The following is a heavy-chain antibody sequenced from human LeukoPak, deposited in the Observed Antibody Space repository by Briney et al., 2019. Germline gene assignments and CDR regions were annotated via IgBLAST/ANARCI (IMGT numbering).Heavy chain of an antibody. D-gene: IGHD2-2*01. J-gene: IGHJ4*02. Sequence: PSETLSLTCDVYGDSFSGHYWSWIRQPPGKGLQWIGEITDGGRTSYSPSLKSRATISIVPSQRQFSLELHSVTAADTAIYYCVRRTRVAMPNVIDLISDFWGQGALVTVSS. CDR2: ITDGGRT. CDR1: GDSFSGHY. CDR3: VRRTRVAMPNVIDLISDF. V-gene: IGHV4-34*01.